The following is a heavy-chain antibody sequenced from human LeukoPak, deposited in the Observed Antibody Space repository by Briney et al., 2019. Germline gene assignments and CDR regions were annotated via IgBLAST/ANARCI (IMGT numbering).Heavy chain of an antibody. J-gene: IGHJ1*01. CDR1: GGSFSGYY. Sequence: SETLSLTCAVYGGSFSGYYWSWIRQPPGKGLEWIGEINHSGSTNYNPSLKSRGTISVDTSKNQFSLKLSSVTAADTAIYYCARGRAPENWGQGTLVTVSS. CDR3: ARGRAPEN. V-gene: IGHV4-34*01. CDR2: INHSGST.